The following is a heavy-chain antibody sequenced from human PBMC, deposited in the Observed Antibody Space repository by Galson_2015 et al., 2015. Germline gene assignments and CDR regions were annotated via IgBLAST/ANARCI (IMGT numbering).Heavy chain of an antibody. CDR3: ARDVSTFTVYAFDI. J-gene: IGHJ3*02. Sequence: SLRLSCAASAFTFSTYSMNWVRQAPGKGLEWVSSISRTSDYIYYADSVKGRFTISRDNAKNSLNLQMNSLRAEGTAVYYCARDVSTFTVYAFDIWGQGTMVTVSS. CDR2: ISRTSDYI. CDR1: AFTFSTYS. V-gene: IGHV3-21*01. D-gene: IGHD2-8*02.